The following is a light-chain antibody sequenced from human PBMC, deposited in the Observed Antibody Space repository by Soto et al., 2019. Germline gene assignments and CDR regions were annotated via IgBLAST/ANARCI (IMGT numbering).Light chain of an antibody. CDR3: CSYAGSYTFGYV. V-gene: IGLV2-11*01. CDR1: SSDVGGYNY. J-gene: IGLJ1*01. CDR2: DVS. Sequence: QSVLTQPRSVSGSPGQSLTISCTGTSSDVGGYNYVSWYQQHPGKAPKLMIYDVSKRPSGVPDRFSGSKSGNTASLTISGLQAEDEADYYCCSYAGSYTFGYVFGTGTKVTVL.